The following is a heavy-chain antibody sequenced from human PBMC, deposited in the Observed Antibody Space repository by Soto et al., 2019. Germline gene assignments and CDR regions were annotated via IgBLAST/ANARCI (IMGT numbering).Heavy chain of an antibody. V-gene: IGHV3-21*01. Sequence: EVQLVESGGGLVKPGGSLRLSCAASGFTFSGYSMNWVRQAPGKGLEWVSSISSSSNYIYYADSVKGRFTISRDNAKNSLYLQMDSLSVEDTAVCYCARAASYGQCMDVWGKGTTGTVSS. J-gene: IGHJ6*03. CDR3: ARAASYGQCMDV. CDR2: ISSSSNYI. D-gene: IGHD2-15*01. CDR1: GFTFSGYS.